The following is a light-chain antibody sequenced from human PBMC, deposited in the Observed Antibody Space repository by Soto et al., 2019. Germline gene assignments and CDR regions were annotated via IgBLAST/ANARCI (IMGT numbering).Light chain of an antibody. J-gene: IGKJ1*01. V-gene: IGKV1-5*03. Sequence: PSTLSASIGDRVTITCRASQSIGRELAWYQQKPGKAPKLLIYKASSLESGVPSTFSGSGSGTDFTLTISRLEPEDFAVYYCQQYGSSPPWTFGQGTKVDIK. CDR1: QSIGRE. CDR3: QQYGSSPPWT. CDR2: KAS.